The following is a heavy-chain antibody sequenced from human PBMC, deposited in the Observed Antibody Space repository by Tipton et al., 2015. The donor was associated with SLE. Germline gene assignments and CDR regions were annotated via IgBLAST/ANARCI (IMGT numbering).Heavy chain of an antibody. CDR3: AREIGDFWSGYLGAFDI. J-gene: IGHJ3*02. D-gene: IGHD3-3*01. V-gene: IGHV3-7*03. Sequence: GSLRLSCAASGFTFSSYGMHWVRQAPGKGLEWVANIKQDGSEKYYVDSVKGRFTISRDNAKNSLYLQMNSLRAEDTAVYYCAREIGDFWSGYLGAFDIWGQGTMVTVSS. CDR1: GFTFSSYG. CDR2: IKQDGSEK.